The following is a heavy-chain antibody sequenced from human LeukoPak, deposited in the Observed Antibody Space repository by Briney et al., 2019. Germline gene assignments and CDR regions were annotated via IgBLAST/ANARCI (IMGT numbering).Heavy chain of an antibody. J-gene: IGHJ5*02. CDR1: GYTFTGYY. V-gene: IGHV1-2*02. CDR3: ARDGYTFGDNWFDP. D-gene: IGHD5-18*01. CDR2: INPNSGGT. Sequence: GASVKVSCKASGYTFTGYYMHWVRQAPGQGLEWTGWINPNSGGTSYAQKFQGRVTMTRDTSISTTYMELTRLTSDDTAVYYCARDGYTFGDNWFDPWGQGTLVTVSS.